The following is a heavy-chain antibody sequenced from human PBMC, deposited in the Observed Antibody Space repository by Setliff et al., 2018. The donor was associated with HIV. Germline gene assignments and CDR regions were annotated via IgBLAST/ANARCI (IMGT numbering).Heavy chain of an antibody. J-gene: IGHJ5*02. CDR2: IYYSGST. V-gene: IGHV4-59*08. D-gene: IGHD2-21*01. CDR3: ARLFIPNYFDP. Sequence: KPSETLSLTCTVSDASISNYHWSWIRQPPGKGLEWIGYIYYSGSTNYNPSLKSRVTISIDTSTNQFSLKLSSVTAADTAVYYCARLFIPNYFDPWGQGTLVTVPQ. CDR1: DASISNYH.